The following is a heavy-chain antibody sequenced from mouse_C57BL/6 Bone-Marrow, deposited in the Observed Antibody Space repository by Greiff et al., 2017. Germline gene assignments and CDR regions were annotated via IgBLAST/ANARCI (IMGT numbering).Heavy chain of an antibody. V-gene: IGHV6-3*01. CDR2: IRLKSVYYAT. J-gene: IGHJ1*03. Sequence: EVKLVESGGGLVQPGGSMTLSCVASGFTFSNYWMNWVSQSPEKGLEWVAQIRLKSVYYATHYAESVIGRFTISRDDSESSVYLQMNNLWAADNGMLYWSDEAVGYFAVSVTGTTVSVSS. CDR3: SDEAVGYFAV. CDR1: GFTFSNYW.